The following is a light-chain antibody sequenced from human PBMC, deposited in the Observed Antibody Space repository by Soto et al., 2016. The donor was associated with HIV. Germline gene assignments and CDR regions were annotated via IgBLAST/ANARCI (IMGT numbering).Light chain of an antibody. Sequence: SYELTQPPSVSVAPGKTARITCGGNNIGTRSVHWYQQRAGQAPVLVVYDDSDRPSGIPERFSGSNSANTATLTIIRVEAGDEADYYCQVWDSGDHYVFGTGIKVTVL. CDR3: QVWDSGDHYV. CDR2: DDS. V-gene: IGLV3-21*03. CDR1: NIGTRS. J-gene: IGLJ1*01.